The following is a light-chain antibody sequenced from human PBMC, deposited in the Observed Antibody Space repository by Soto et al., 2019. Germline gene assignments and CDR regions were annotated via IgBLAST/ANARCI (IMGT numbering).Light chain of an antibody. Sequence: QSVLTQPPSGSGAPGQRVTISCTGSSSNIGAGYDVHWYQQLPGTAPKLLIYGNSNRPSGVPDRFSGYKSGTSASLAITGLQAEDEADYYCQSYDSSLSGWVLGGGTQLTVL. CDR2: GNS. CDR3: QSYDSSLSGWV. J-gene: IGLJ3*02. V-gene: IGLV1-40*01. CDR1: SSNIGAGYD.